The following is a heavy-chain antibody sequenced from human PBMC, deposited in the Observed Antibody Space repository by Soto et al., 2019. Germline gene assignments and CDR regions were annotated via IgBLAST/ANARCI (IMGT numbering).Heavy chain of an antibody. Sequence: LGESLKISCKGSGYSFTSYWIGWVRQMPGKGLEWMGIIYPGDSDTRYSPSFQGQVTISADKSISTAYLQWSSLKASDTAMYYCARREGYIAAAGTGWFDPWGQGTLVTVSS. CDR1: GYSFTSYW. V-gene: IGHV5-51*01. D-gene: IGHD6-13*01. CDR2: IYPGDSDT. CDR3: ARREGYIAAAGTGWFDP. J-gene: IGHJ5*02.